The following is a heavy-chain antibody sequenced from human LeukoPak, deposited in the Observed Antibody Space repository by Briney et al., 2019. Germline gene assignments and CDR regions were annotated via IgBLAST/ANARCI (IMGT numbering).Heavy chain of an antibody. CDR1: GYSFTHYW. CDR2: IYPGDSDT. CDR3: ARAGQGQMLSSWFDP. V-gene: IGHV5-51*01. D-gene: IGHD3-16*02. J-gene: IGHJ5*02. Sequence: GESLKISCKGSGYSFTHYWIGWLRQMPGKGLECMGIIYPGDSDTRYSLSFQGQVTIAADKSISTAYLQWSSLKASDTAMYYCARAGQGQMLSSWFDPWGQGTLVTVCS.